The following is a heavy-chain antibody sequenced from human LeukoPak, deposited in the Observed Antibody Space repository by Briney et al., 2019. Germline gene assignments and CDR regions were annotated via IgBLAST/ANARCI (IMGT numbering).Heavy chain of an antibody. Sequence: PGGSLRLSCEASGFTFRAYWMSWVRQAPGKGLEWVAGIKEDGSEKYYMDSVKGRFTVSRDNAENSLHLQMNSLRAEDTAVYYCARPGSNWNYDYWGQGTLATISS. D-gene: IGHD1-7*01. CDR3: ARPGSNWNYDY. CDR2: IKEDGSEK. J-gene: IGHJ4*02. V-gene: IGHV3-7*01. CDR1: GFTFRAYW.